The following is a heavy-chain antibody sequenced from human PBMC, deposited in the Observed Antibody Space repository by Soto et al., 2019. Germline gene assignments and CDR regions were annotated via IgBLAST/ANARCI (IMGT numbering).Heavy chain of an antibody. CDR2: IWYDGSNK. D-gene: IGHD1-26*01. J-gene: IGHJ3*02. CDR1: GFTFSSYG. CDR3: ARDREEVADAFAI. Sequence: GGSLRLSCAASGFTFSSYGMHWVRQAPGKGLEWVAVIWYDGSNKYYADSVKGRFTISRDNSKNTLYLQMNSLRAEDTAVYYCARDREEVADAFAIWGQGTMVTVSS. V-gene: IGHV3-33*01.